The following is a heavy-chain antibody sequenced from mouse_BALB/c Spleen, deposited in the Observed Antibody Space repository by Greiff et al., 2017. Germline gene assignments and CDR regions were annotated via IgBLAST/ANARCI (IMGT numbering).Heavy chain of an antibody. V-gene: IGHV1S137*01. D-gene: IGHD2-1*01. J-gene: IGHJ2*01. CDR3: AREVFYYLFDY. CDR1: GYTFTDYA. Sequence: VQLQQSGAELVRPGVSVKISCKGSGYTFTDYAMHWVKQSHAKSLEWIGVISTYYGDASYNQKFKGKATMTVDKSSSTAYMELARLTSEDSAIYYCAREVFYYLFDYWGQGTTLTVSS. CDR2: ISTYYGDA.